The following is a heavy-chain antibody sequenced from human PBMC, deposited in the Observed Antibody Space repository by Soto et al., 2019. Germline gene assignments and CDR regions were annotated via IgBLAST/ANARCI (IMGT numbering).Heavy chain of an antibody. CDR2: IYYSGST. Sequence: QLQLQESGPGLVKPSETLSLTCTVSGGSISSSSYYWGWIRQPPGKGLEWIGSIYYSGSTYYNPSLKSRVTISVDTSKNQFSLKLSSVTAADTAVYYCARHTPGITMIVVAGFDPWGQGTLVTVSS. CDR3: ARHTPGITMIVVAGFDP. D-gene: IGHD3-22*01. V-gene: IGHV4-39*01. CDR1: GGSISSSSYY. J-gene: IGHJ5*02.